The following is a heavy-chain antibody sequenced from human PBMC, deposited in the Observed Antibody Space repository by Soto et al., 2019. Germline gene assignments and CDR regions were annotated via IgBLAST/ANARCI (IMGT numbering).Heavy chain of an antibody. CDR1: GFTFSDHY. V-gene: IGHV3-72*01. J-gene: IGHJ4*02. D-gene: IGHD4-17*01. Sequence: GGSLRLSCAASGFTFSDHYMDWVRQAPGKGLEWVGRTRNKANSYTTEYAASVKGRFTISRDDSKNSLYLQMNSLKTEDTAENYCARDVYGNYELAYWGKGPLAPVPS. CDR3: ARDVYGNYELAY. CDR2: TRNKANSYTT.